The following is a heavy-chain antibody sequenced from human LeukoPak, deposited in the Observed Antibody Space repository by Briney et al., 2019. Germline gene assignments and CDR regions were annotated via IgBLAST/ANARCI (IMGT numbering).Heavy chain of an antibody. V-gene: IGHV4-39*07. Sequence: SETLSLTCTVSGGSMSSSSYSWGWIRQPPGKGLEWIGSIYYSGSTYYNPSLKSRATISVDTSKNQFSLKLSSVTAADTAVYYCARGWESGYDLDYWGQGTLVTVSS. D-gene: IGHD5-12*01. CDR1: GGSMSSSSYS. J-gene: IGHJ4*02. CDR2: IYYSGST. CDR3: ARGWESGYDLDY.